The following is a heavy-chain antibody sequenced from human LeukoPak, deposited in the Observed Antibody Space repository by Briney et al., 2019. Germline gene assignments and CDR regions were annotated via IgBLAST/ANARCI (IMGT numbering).Heavy chain of an antibody. CDR2: IYYSGST. D-gene: IGHD5-12*01. Sequence: SETLSLTCTVSGGSISSYYWSWIRQPPGKGLEWIGYIYYSGSTNYNPSLKSRVTISVDTSKNQFSLKLSSVTAADTAVYYCARGLRGYSGYDPFAYDDYWGQGILVTVSS. CDR1: GGSISSYY. V-gene: IGHV4-59*01. J-gene: IGHJ4*02. CDR3: ARGLRGYSGYDPFAYDDY.